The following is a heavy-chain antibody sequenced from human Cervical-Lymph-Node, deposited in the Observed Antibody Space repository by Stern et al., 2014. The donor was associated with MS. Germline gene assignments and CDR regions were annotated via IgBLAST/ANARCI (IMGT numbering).Heavy chain of an antibody. CDR1: GFVFRRYA. CDR2: ISYDGRDK. Sequence: LVESGVGVVQPGRSLRLSCAASGFVFRRYALHWVRQAPGKGLEWVALISYDGRDKYYTDSVKGRFTVSRDNSNNTVDLEMNSLRLEDTAVYYCAKGGSGSYLDWGQGSLVTVSS. J-gene: IGHJ4*02. CDR3: AKGGSGSYLD. D-gene: IGHD1-26*01. V-gene: IGHV3-30*04.